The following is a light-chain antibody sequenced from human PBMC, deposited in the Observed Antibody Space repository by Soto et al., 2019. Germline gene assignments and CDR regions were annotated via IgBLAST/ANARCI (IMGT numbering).Light chain of an antibody. V-gene: IGKV1-9*01. Sequence: DIPLTQSPSVLSASVGDTVTITCRASQALSNYLAWYQQKPGKAPDLLIYSASTLQSGVPSRFSGSGSETEFSLTIRALQPEDFATYYCQQLSRYPLTFGEGTKVDIK. CDR3: QQLSRYPLT. CDR2: SAS. J-gene: IGKJ4*01. CDR1: QALSNY.